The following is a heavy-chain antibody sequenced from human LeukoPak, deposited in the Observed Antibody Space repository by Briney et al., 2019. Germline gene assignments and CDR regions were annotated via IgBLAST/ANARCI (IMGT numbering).Heavy chain of an antibody. D-gene: IGHD1-26*01. V-gene: IGHV1-46*01. CDR2: IKPSVLST. J-gene: IGHJ4*02. CDR3: AGSGSYNSAFEN. CDR1: GYTFTNYY. Sequence: ASVKVSCEASGYTFTNYYIHWVRQAPGQGLEWVAIIKPSVLSTSYAQKFQGRITMTRDTSTSTVYMELSSLRSEDTAVYYCAGSGSYNSAFENWGQGTLVTVSS.